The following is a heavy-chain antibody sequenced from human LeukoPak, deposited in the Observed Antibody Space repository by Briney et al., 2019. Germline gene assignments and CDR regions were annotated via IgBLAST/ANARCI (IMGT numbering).Heavy chain of an antibody. CDR1: GLTFSNYW. D-gene: IGHD6-19*01. V-gene: IGHV3-74*01. J-gene: IGHJ4*02. Sequence: GGSLRLSCAVSGLTFSNYWMHWVRQAPGKGVVWVSRIYNDGSSTSYADSVKGRFTISRDNAKSTLYLQMNSLRAEDTAVYYCAKDISVAGYYFDYWGQGTLVTVSS. CDR2: IYNDGSST. CDR3: AKDISVAGYYFDY.